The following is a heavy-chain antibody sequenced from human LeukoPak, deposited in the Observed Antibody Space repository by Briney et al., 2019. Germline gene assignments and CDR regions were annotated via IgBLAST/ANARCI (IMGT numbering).Heavy chain of an antibody. CDR3: ANGRCSTTSCSVDY. D-gene: IGHD2-2*01. V-gene: IGHV3-23*01. Sequence: PGGSLRLSCAASGFIFNRAWMNWVRQAPGKGLEWVSVISGSGGSTNYADSVKGRFTISRDNSKNTLYLQMNSLRAEDTAIYYCANGRCSTTSCSVDYWGQGTLVTVSP. CDR1: GFIFNRAW. J-gene: IGHJ4*02. CDR2: ISGSGGST.